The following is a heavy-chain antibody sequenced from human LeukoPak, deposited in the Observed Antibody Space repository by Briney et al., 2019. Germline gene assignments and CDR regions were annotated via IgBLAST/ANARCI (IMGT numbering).Heavy chain of an antibody. CDR2: IYSGGST. Sequence: GGSLRLSCAASGFTVSSNYMSWVRQAPGKGLEWVSVIYSGGSTYYADSVKGRFTISRDNSKNTLYLQMNSLRAEDTAVYYCARNELIDGETDYWGQGTLVTVSS. D-gene: IGHD4-17*01. J-gene: IGHJ4*01. CDR3: ARNELIDGETDY. CDR1: GFTVSSNY. V-gene: IGHV3-66*02.